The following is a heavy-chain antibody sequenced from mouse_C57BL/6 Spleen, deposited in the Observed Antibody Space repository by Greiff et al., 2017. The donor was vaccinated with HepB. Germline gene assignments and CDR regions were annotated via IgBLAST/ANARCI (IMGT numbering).Heavy chain of an antibody. CDR1: GFTFSSYA. CDR3: ARDGILLRYPDY. CDR2: ISDGGSYT. D-gene: IGHD1-1*01. Sequence: EVKLMESGGGLVKPGGSLKLSCAASGFTFSSYAMSWVRQTPEKRLEWVATISDGGSYTYYPDNVKGRFTISRDNAKNNLYLQMSHLKSEDTAMYYCARDGILLRYPDYWGQGTTLTVSS. V-gene: IGHV5-4*01. J-gene: IGHJ2*01.